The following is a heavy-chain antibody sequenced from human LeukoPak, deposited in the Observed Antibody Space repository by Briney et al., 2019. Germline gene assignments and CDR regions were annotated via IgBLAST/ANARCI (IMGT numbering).Heavy chain of an antibody. V-gene: IGHV4-34*01. Sequence: PSETLSLTCAVYGGSFSGYYWSWIRQPPGKGLEWIGEINHGGSTNYNPSLKSRVTISVDTSKNQFSLTLSSVTATDTAVYYCARTFAYYYDSSGYFHWGQGTLVTVSS. J-gene: IGHJ4*02. CDR1: GGSFSGYY. D-gene: IGHD3-22*01. CDR2: INHGGST. CDR3: ARTFAYYYDSSGYFH.